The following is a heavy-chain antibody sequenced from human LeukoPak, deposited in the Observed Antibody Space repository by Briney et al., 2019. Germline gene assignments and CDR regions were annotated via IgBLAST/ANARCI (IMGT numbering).Heavy chain of an antibody. Sequence: TSETLSLTCTVSVGSISSYYWSCIRQPPGKGLEWIGYFHYSGTTNYNPSLKSRVTISLDTSKNQFSLKLSSVTAADTAVYYCARVDANWGVVDYWGQGTLVTVPS. CDR2: FHYSGTT. V-gene: IGHV4-59*01. CDR3: ARVDANWGVVDY. J-gene: IGHJ4*02. D-gene: IGHD7-27*01. CDR1: VGSISSYY.